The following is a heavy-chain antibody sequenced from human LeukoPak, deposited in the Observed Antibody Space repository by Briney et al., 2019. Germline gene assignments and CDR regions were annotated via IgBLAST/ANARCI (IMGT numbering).Heavy chain of an antibody. CDR1: GGSLSGYY. V-gene: IGHV4-34*01. Sequence: SETLSLTCAVYGGSLSGYYWSWIRQPPGKGLEWIGEINHSGSTNYNPSLKSRVTISVDTSKNQFSLKLSSVTAADTAVYYCAREHGSYDAFDIWGQGTMVTVSS. CDR2: INHSGST. D-gene: IGHD1-26*01. CDR3: AREHGSYDAFDI. J-gene: IGHJ3*02.